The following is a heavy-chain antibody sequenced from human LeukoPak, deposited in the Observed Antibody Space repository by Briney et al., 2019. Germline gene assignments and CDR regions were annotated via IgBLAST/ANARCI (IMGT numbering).Heavy chain of an antibody. D-gene: IGHD6-13*01. V-gene: IGHV3-30-3*01. Sequence: GGSLRLSCAASGFTFSSYAVHWVRQAPGKGLEWVAVISYDGSNKYYADSVKGRFTISRDNSKNTLYLQMNSLRAEDTAVYYCASERAAAGTRDDYWGQGTLVTVSS. CDR1: GFTFSSYA. CDR3: ASERAAAGTRDDY. J-gene: IGHJ4*02. CDR2: ISYDGSNK.